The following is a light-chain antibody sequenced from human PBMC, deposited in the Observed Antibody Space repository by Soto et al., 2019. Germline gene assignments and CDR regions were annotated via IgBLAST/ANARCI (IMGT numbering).Light chain of an antibody. CDR3: TSYTRSDTGV. CDR2: DVS. CDR1: SSDVGGYNS. Sequence: QSALTQPASVSGSPGQSVTISCTGTSSDVGGYNSVSWYQQHPGKAPKLLIYDVSNRPSGVSNRFSGSKSGNTASLTISGLQAEDEADYYCTSYTRSDTGVFGGGTQLTVL. V-gene: IGLV2-14*01. J-gene: IGLJ2*01.